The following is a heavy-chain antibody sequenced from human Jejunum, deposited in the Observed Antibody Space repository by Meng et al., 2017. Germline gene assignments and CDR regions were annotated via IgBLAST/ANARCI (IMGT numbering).Heavy chain of an antibody. CDR2: IKYDGSET. J-gene: IGHJ4*02. V-gene: IGHV3-7*03. CDR3: AKAPRAIGDCSGGDCYAPHDS. CDR1: GFSFGVHW. D-gene: IGHD2-15*01. Sequence: GGSLRLSCAASGFSFGVHWMTWLRQGPGKGLEWVANIKYDGSETYYVDSVKGRFTISRDNSKNSLYLQMNSLRAEDTAVYYCAKAPRAIGDCSGGDCYAPHDSWGQGTLVTVSS.